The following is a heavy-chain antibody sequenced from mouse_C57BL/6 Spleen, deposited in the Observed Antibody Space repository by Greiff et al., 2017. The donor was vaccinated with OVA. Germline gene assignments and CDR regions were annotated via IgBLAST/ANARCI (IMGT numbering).Heavy chain of an antibody. J-gene: IGHJ3*01. CDR2: IDPETGGT. Sequence: VKLQESGAELVRPGASVTLSCKASGYTFTDYEMHWVKQTPVHGLEWIGAIDPETGGTAYNQKFKGKAILTADKSSSTAYMELRSLTSEDSAVYYCTAYYSPWFAYWGQGTLVTVSA. CDR1: GYTFTDYE. CDR3: TAYYSPWFAY. D-gene: IGHD2-12*01. V-gene: IGHV1-15*01.